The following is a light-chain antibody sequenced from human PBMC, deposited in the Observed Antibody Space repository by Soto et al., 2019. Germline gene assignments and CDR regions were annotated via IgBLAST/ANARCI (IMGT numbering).Light chain of an antibody. V-gene: IGLV2-8*01. CDR2: EVS. CDR3: SSYGGSNNFV. J-gene: IGLJ1*01. CDR1: SSDVGGYNY. Sequence: QSALTQPPSASGSPGQSVTISCTGTSSDVGGYNYVSWYQQHPGKAPKLMIYEVSKRPSGVPDRFSGSRSGNPASLTVSGLQAEDEADYYCSSYGGSNNFVFGSGTKVTVL.